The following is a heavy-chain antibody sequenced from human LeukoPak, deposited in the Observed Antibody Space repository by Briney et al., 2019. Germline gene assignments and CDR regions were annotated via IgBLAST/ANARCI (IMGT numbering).Heavy chain of an antibody. J-gene: IGHJ4*02. D-gene: IGHD5-12*01. Sequence: SVKVSXKASGGTFSSYAISGVRQAPGQGLEGMGGIILFFGTANYAQKFQGRVTITADEPTSTAYMELSSLRSEDTAVYYCARLRGRGYDPSFDYWGQGTLVTVSS. CDR3: ARLRGRGYDPSFDY. CDR2: IILFFGTA. CDR1: GGTFSSYA. V-gene: IGHV1-69*13.